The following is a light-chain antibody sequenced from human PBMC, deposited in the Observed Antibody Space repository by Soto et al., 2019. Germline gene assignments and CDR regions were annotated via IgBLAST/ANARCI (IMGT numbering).Light chain of an antibody. V-gene: IGKV3-15*01. Sequence: EIVMTQSPATLSVSPGERATLSCRASQSINSNLAWYQQKPGQAPRLLIYGASTRATGIPARFSGSGSGTDFTLTISSLQPEDFATYYCQQFILFGGGTKVDIK. CDR2: GAS. J-gene: IGKJ4*01. CDR1: QSINSN. CDR3: QQFIL.